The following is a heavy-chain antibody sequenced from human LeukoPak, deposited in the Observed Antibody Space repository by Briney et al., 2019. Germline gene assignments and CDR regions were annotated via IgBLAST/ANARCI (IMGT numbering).Heavy chain of an antibody. Sequence: PGGSLRLSCAASGFTFSSYGMNWVRQAPGKGLEWVSSISSSSSYIYYADSVKGRFTISRDSAKNSLYLQMNSLRAEDTAVYYCAYGSGSYVYFDYWGQGTLVTVSS. CDR2: ISSSSSYI. V-gene: IGHV3-21*01. CDR1: GFTFSSYG. D-gene: IGHD3-10*01. CDR3: AYGSGSYVYFDY. J-gene: IGHJ4*02.